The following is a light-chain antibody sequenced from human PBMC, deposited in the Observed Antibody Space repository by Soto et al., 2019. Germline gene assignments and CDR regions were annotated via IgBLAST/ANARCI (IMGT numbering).Light chain of an antibody. J-gene: IGKJ1*01. CDR1: QTVNSTY. Sequence: EIVLTQSPGTLALSLGDGATLSCRASQTVNSTYLAWYHQKPGQPPRLLIYGVSNRATGVPDRFSGGGSGTEFTHTIVSLEPDDFGTYYCQQYIDSPRTFGQGTRVEVK. CDR2: GVS. V-gene: IGKV3-20*01. CDR3: QQYIDSPRT.